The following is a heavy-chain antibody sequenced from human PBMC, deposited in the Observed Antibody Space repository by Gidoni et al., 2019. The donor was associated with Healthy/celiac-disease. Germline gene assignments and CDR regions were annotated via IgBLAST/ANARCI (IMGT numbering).Heavy chain of an antibody. CDR1: GVTFSSYA. CDR3: ARYHTYYYDSSGSDWFDP. Sequence: QVQLVQSGAEVKKPGSSVKVSCKASGVTFSSYAISWVRQAHGQGLEWMGRIIPILGIANYAQKFKGRVTITADKTTSTAYMELSSLRSEDTAVYYCARYHTYYYDSSGSDWFDPWGQGTLVTVSS. V-gene: IGHV1-69*04. J-gene: IGHJ5*02. CDR2: IIPILGIA. D-gene: IGHD3-22*01.